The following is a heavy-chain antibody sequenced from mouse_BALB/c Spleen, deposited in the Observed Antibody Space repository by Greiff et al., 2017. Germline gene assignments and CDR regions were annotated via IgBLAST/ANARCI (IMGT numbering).Heavy chain of an antibody. V-gene: IGHV5-4*02. CDR1: GFTFSDYY. D-gene: IGHD2-2*01. J-gene: IGHJ3*01. Sequence: EVKVVESGGGLVKPGGSLKLSCAASGFTFSDYYMYWVRQTPEKRLEWVATISDGGSYTYYPDSVKGRFTISRDNAKNTLYLQMSSLKSEDTAMYYCTRDGGYDWFAYWGQGTLVTVSA. CDR2: ISDGGSYT. CDR3: TRDGGYDWFAY.